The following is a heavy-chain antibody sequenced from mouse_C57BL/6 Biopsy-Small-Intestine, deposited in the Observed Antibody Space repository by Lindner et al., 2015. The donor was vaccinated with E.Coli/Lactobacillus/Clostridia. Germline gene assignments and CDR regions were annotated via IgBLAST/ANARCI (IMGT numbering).Heavy chain of an antibody. V-gene: IGHV1-81*01. Sequence: VQLQESGAELARPGASVKLSCKASGYIFTNYGVTWVRQKTGQGLEWIGEIYPRSGNTYYNEKFKDKVTLTADKSSSTAYMDLRNLTSEDSAVYFCAIYYDYDGFAYWGQGTLVTVSA. J-gene: IGHJ3*01. CDR1: GYIFTNYG. CDR3: AIYYDYDGFAY. D-gene: IGHD2-4*01. CDR2: IYPRSGNT.